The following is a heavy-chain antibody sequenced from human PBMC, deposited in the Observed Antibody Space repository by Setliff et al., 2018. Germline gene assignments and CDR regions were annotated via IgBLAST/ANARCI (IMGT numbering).Heavy chain of an antibody. Sequence: SDTLSLPCTVSGGSINSGDYYWTWIRQPPGKTLEWIGYIYYSGSTNYNPSLKSRVTMSLDTSKNQFSLKLNSVTDADTAVYYCATYPRPPYYFPYWGQGALVTVSS. D-gene: IGHD2-21*01. CDR3: ATYPRPPYYFPY. CDR1: GGSINSGDYY. J-gene: IGHJ4*02. CDR2: IYYSGST. V-gene: IGHV4-61*08.